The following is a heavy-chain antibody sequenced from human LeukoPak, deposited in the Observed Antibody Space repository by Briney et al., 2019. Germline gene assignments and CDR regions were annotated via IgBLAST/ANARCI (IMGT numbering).Heavy chain of an antibody. Sequence: ASVKVSCKASGYTFTGYYVHWVRQAPGQGLEWMGRINPNSGGTNYAQKFQGRVTMTRDTSISTAYMELNRLRSDDQAVYYCATYCSSTSCPNWFDPWGQGTLVTVSS. V-gene: IGHV1-2*06. J-gene: IGHJ5*02. CDR1: GYTFTGYY. CDR3: ATYCSSTSCPNWFDP. CDR2: INPNSGGT. D-gene: IGHD2-2*01.